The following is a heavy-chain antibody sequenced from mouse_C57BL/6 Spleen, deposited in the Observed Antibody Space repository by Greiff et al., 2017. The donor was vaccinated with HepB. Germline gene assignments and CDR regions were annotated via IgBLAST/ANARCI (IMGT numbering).Heavy chain of an antibody. CDR3: ARPHGSSSLYAMDY. J-gene: IGHJ4*01. V-gene: IGHV1-82*01. CDR1: GYAFSSSW. CDR2: IYPGDGDT. Sequence: VQLQQSGPELVKPGASVKISCKASGYAFSSSWMNWVKQRPGKGLEWIGRIYPGDGDTNYNGKFKGKATLTADKSSSTAYMQLSSLTSEDSAVYFCARPHGSSSLYAMDYWGQGTSVTVSS. D-gene: IGHD1-1*01.